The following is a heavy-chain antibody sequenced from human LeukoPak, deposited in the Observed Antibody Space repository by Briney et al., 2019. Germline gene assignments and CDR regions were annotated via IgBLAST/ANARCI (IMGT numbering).Heavy chain of an antibody. J-gene: IGHJ5*02. D-gene: IGHD2-2*01. CDR3: AKLPGEYCSRTSCPNWFDT. V-gene: IGHV3-23*01. CDR1: GFSFSTYA. CDR2: LSASCGTT. Sequence: GRSLRLSCAASGFSFSTYAMTWVRQAPRQGLDWVSALSASCGTTYYADSVQGRFATSRDDSKNKLYLQKHSLRAAAHAVYYYAKLPGEYCSRTSCPNWFDTWGQGTLVTVSS.